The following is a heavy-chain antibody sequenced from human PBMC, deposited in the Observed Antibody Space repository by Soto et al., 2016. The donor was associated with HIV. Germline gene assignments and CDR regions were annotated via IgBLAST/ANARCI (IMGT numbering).Heavy chain of an antibody. CDR1: GFTFNNYA. V-gene: IGHV3-23*01. J-gene: IGHJ4*02. CDR3: AKATSGLYSSSRRHFDY. D-gene: IGHD6-13*01. Sequence: EVQLLESGGGLVQPGGSLRLSCAASGFTFNNYAMSWVRQAPGKGLEWVSTISGSSGSTYYADSVKGRFTISRDNSKNTLYLQMNSLRSEDTAVYYCAKATSGLYSSSRRHFDYWGQGTLVTVSS. CDR2: ISGSSGST.